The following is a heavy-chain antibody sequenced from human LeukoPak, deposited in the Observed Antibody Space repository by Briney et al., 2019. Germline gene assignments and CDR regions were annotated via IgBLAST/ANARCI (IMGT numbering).Heavy chain of an antibody. CDR1: GGSISSYY. J-gene: IGHJ6*03. D-gene: IGHD6-13*01. CDR3: ARAGGLGSSSRSLIYYYYMDV. V-gene: IGHV4-4*07. Sequence: SETLSLTCTVSGGSISSYYWSWIRQPAGKGPEWIGRIYTSGSTNYNPSLKSRVTMSVDTSKNQFSLKLSSVTAADTAVYYCARAGGLGSSSRSLIYYYYMDVWGKGTTVTVSS. CDR2: IYTSGST.